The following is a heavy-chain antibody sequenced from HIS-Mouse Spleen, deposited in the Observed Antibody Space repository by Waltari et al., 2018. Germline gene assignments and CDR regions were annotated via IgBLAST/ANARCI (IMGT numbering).Heavy chain of an antibody. Sequence: QVTLRESGPALVKPTQTLTLTCTFSGFSLSTSGMCVSWIPQPQGKALEWLERIDWEDDKYYSTSLKTRLTISKDTYKNQVVLTMTNMDPVDTATYYCARIAEGYSSGWYAFDYWGQGTLVTVSS. CDR1: GFSLSTSGMC. D-gene: IGHD6-19*01. V-gene: IGHV2-70*15. CDR3: ARIAEGYSSGWYAFDY. J-gene: IGHJ4*02. CDR2: IDWEDDK.